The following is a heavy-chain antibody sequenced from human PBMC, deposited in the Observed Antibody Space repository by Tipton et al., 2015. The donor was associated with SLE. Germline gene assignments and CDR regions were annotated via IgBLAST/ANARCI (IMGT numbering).Heavy chain of an antibody. Sequence: TLSLTCTVSGASISTYYWSWVRQPPGKGLEWIGYVYENDFTNYNPSLKSRVTISVDTSKNQFSLEETSLTAADTAVYYCARHLCTDCLFPLDHRGQGIHIAFSS. J-gene: IGHJ4*02. CDR3: ARHLCTDCLFPLDH. CDR1: GASISTYY. CDR2: VYENDFT. D-gene: IGHD2-8*02. V-gene: IGHV4-59*08.